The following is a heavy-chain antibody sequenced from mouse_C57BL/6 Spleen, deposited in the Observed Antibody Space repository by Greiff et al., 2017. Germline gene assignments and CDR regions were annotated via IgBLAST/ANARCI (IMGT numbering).Heavy chain of an antibody. CDR2: IYPGNSDT. Sequence: VQLQQSGPVLARPGASVKMSCQTSGYTFTSYWMPWVKQRPGTGLAWIGAIYPGNSDTSYNQKFKGKATLTAVTSASTAYMELSSLTNEDSAVYYYTRSFYDYDSDYAMDYWGQGTSVTVSS. V-gene: IGHV1-5*01. J-gene: IGHJ4*01. D-gene: IGHD2-4*01. CDR1: GYTFTSYW. CDR3: TRSFYDYDSDYAMDY.